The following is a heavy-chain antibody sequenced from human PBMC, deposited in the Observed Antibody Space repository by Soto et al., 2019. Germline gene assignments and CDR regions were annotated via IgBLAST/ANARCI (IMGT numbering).Heavy chain of an antibody. D-gene: IGHD2-2*02. CDR2: INHSGST. Sequence: QVQLQQWGAGLLKPSETLSLTCAVYGGSFSGYYWSWIRQPPGKGLEWIGEINHSGSTNYNPSLKSRVTIQLEASKNQFSLKRSYVTAADTAVYYCARVDTESYRAGMDVWGQGTTVTVSS. CDR1: GGSFSGYY. V-gene: IGHV4-34*01. CDR3: ARVDTESYRAGMDV. J-gene: IGHJ6*02.